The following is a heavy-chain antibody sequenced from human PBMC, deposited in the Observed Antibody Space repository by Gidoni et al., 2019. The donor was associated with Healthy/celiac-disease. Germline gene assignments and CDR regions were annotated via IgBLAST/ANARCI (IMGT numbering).Heavy chain of an antibody. CDR1: GFTFSSYE. D-gene: IGHD6-19*01. J-gene: IGHJ4*02. V-gene: IGHV3-48*03. CDR3: ARGGFGPHSVYSSGWYLY. CDR2: ISSSGSTI. Sequence: EVQLVESGGGLVQPGGSLRLACADSGFTFSSYEMNWVRQAPGKGLEWVSYISSSGSTIYYADSVKGRFTISRDNAKNSLYLQMNSLRAEDTAVYYCARGGFGPHSVYSSGWYLYWGQGTLVTVSS.